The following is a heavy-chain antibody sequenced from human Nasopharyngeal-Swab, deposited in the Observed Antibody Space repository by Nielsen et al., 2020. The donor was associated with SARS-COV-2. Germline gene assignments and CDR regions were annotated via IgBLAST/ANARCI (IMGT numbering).Heavy chain of an antibody. CDR1: GFTFSSYG. CDR2: ISYDGSNK. Sequence: GESLKISCAASGFTFSSYGMHWVRQAPGKGLEWVAVISYDGSNKYYADSVKGRFTIPRDNSKNTLYLQMNSLRAEDTAVFYCAKDASVYGIPYYFDYWGQGTLVTVSS. CDR3: AKDASVYGIPYYFDY. D-gene: IGHD2-8*01. V-gene: IGHV3-30*18. J-gene: IGHJ4*02.